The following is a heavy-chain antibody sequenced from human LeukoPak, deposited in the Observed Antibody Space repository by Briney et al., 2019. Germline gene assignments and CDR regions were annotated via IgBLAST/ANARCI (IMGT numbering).Heavy chain of an antibody. D-gene: IGHD6-19*01. CDR1: GFTFSSYG. V-gene: IGHV3-33*01. CDR3: AREASIAVAGTDHDAFDI. J-gene: IGHJ3*02. Sequence: GGSLRLSCAASGFTFSSYGMHWVRQAPGKGLEWVAVIWYDGSNKYYADSVKGRFTISRDNSKNTLYLQMNSLRAEDTAVYYCAREASIAVAGTDHDAFDIWGQGTMVTVSS. CDR2: IWYDGSNK.